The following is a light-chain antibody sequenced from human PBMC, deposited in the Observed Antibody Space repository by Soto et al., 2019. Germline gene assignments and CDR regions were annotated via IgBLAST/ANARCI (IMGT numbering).Light chain of an antibody. CDR1: QSVSSSY. CDR3: QQHDQWPLT. Sequence: EIVLTQSLGTLSLSPGERATLSCRASQSVSSSYLAWYQQKPGQAPRLLIYRTSNRATGISDRVSASGSATDFTLTISSLQSEDLGVYYCQQHDQWPLTFGQGTRLEIK. V-gene: IGKV3-20*01. CDR2: RTS. J-gene: IGKJ5*01.